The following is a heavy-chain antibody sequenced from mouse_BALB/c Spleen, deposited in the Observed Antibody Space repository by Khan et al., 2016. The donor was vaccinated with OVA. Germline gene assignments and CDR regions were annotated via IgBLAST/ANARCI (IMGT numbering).Heavy chain of an antibody. J-gene: IGHJ2*01. V-gene: IGHV1-7*01. CDR1: GYTFISYW. CDR2: INPTSGYS. CDR3: ARDRIDF. Sequence: QVQLQQSGAELAKPGASVKMSCKASGYTFISYWMHWIKQRPGPGLEWIGYINPTSGYSDYNQKFKDKATLTADKSSSPSSLQLNSLTSDDSAVYYCARDRIDFWGQGTTLTVSS.